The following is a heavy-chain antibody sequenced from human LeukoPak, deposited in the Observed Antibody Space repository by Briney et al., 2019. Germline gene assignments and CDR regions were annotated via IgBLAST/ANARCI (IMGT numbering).Heavy chain of an antibody. Sequence: ASVKVSCKASGYTFTSYAMNWVRQAPGQGLEWMGWINTNTGNPTYAQGFTGRFVFSLDTSVSTAYLQISSLKAEDTAVYYCARNTVTSTYYYYYMDVWGKGTTVTVSS. CDR2: INTNTGNP. V-gene: IGHV7-4-1*02. J-gene: IGHJ6*03. D-gene: IGHD4-17*01. CDR3: ARNTVTSTYYYYYMDV. CDR1: GYTFTSYA.